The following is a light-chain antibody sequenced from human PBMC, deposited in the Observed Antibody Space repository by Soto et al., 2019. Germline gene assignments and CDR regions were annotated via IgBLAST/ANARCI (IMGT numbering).Light chain of an antibody. Sequence: EIVLTQSPGTLSLSPGERATLSCRASQSVTSTYLAWYQQKPGQAPRLLIYGASSRATVIPDRFSGSGSGTDFTLNISRLEPEDFAVYYCQRYDISPFPFGQGTKLEIK. J-gene: IGKJ2*01. CDR2: GAS. CDR1: QSVTSTY. CDR3: QRYDISPFP. V-gene: IGKV3-20*01.